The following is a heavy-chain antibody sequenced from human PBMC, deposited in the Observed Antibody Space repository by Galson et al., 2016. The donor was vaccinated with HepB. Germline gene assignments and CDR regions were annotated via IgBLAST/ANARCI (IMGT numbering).Heavy chain of an antibody. CDR2: IDWDDDK. D-gene: IGHD4-17*01. V-gene: IGHV2-70*01. CDR3: ARICPMTTVIIRVPY. Sequence: PALVKPTQTLTLTCTFPGFSLSTSGMCVSWIRQPPGKALEWLALIDWDDDKYYNTSLKTRLTISKDTSKNQVVLTMTNMDPVDTATYYCARICPMTTVIIRVPYWGQGTLVTVSS. J-gene: IGHJ4*02. CDR1: GFSLSTSGMC.